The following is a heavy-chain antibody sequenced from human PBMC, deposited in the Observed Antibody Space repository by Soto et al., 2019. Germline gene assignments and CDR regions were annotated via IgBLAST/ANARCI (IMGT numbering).Heavy chain of an antibody. V-gene: IGHV3-20*01. Sequence: GGSLRLSCAASGFTFDDYGMSWVRQAPGKGLEWVSGINWNGGSTGYADSVKGRFTISRDNAKNSLYLQMNSLRAEDTALYHCARGPGFYYYYMDVWGKGTTVTVSS. CDR3: ARGPGFYYYYMDV. CDR1: GFTFDDYG. J-gene: IGHJ6*03. CDR2: INWNGGST.